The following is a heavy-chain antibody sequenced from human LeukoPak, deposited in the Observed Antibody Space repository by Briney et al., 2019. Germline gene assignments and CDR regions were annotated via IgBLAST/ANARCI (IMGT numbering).Heavy chain of an antibody. V-gene: IGHV4-59*08. D-gene: IGHD3-22*01. CDR2: IYYSGST. CDR1: GGSISSHY. Sequence: SETLSLTCTVSGGSISSHYWSWIRQPPGKGLEWIGFIYYSGSTNYSPSLKSRVTISVDTSKNQFSLKLSSVTAADTAVYYCARLPYYDSSGYYFDYWGQGTLVTVSS. J-gene: IGHJ4*02. CDR3: ARLPYYDSSGYYFDY.